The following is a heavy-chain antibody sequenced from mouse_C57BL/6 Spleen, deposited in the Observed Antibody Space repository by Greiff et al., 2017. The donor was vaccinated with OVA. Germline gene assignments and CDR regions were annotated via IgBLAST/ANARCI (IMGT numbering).Heavy chain of an antibody. Sequence: EVQGVESGGGLVKPGGSLKLSCAASGFTFSSYAMSWVRQTPEKRLEWVATISDGGSDTYYPDNVKGRFTISRDNAKNNLYLPMSHLKSKDTAVYYCAVHHYATVVATYWYFDVWGTGTTVTVSS. D-gene: IGHD1-1*01. CDR2: ISDGGSDT. V-gene: IGHV5-4*01. CDR3: AVHHYATVVATYWYFDV. CDR1: GFTFSSYA. J-gene: IGHJ1*03.